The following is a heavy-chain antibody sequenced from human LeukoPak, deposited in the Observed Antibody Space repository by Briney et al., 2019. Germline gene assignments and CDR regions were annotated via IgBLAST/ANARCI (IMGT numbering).Heavy chain of an antibody. CDR2: IYPGDSDT. V-gene: IGHV5-51*01. CDR3: ARLETVAGPYYFDY. J-gene: IGHJ4*02. CDR1: GYSFTSHW. D-gene: IGHD6-19*01. Sequence: GESLKISCKGSGYSFTSHWIGWVRQMPGKGLEWIGIIYPGDSDTRYSPSFQGQVTISADKSISTTSLRWSSLKASDTAMYYCARLETVAGPYYFDYWGQGTLVTVSS.